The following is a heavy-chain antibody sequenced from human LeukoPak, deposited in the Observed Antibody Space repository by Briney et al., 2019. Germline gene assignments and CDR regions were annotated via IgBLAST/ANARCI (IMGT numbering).Heavy chain of an antibody. CDR1: GGSFSGYY. J-gene: IGHJ6*04. CDR2: INHSGST. D-gene: IGHD3-10*01. Sequence: SETLSLTCAVYGGSFSGYYWSWIRQPPGKGLEWIGEINHSGSTNYNPSLKSRVTISVDTSKNQFSLKLSSVTAADTAVYYCARGMVRGKRYYYGMDVWGKGTTVTVSS. V-gene: IGHV4-34*01. CDR3: ARGMVRGKRYYYGMDV.